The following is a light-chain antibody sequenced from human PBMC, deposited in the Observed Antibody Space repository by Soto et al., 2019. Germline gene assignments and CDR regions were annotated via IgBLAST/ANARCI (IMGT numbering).Light chain of an antibody. V-gene: IGLV1-44*01. CDR2: RTN. Sequence: QPVLTQPPSASGTPGQRVTISCSGSNSTIGSNSVDWYQQLPGTAPKLLMYRTNQRPSGVPDRFSGSKSGTSASLAISGLQSGDEADYSCAAWDAVLNHVVFGGGTKLTVL. J-gene: IGLJ2*01. CDR1: NSTIGSNS. CDR3: AAWDAVLNHVV.